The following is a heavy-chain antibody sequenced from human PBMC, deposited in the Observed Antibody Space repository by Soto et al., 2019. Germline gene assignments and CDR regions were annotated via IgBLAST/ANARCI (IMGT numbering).Heavy chain of an antibody. CDR1: GGSFDGYY. CDR3: ERGGDAWIGSLF. CDR2: IHHSGST. V-gene: IGHV4-34*01. D-gene: IGHD3-3*01. J-gene: IGHJ1*01. Sequence: PSETLSLTCALYGGSFDGYYWSWIRPSPGKGLEWIGEIHHSGSTKYNPSLKSRVSLSVDPSPKQFCLRMPCMTAAVRGVYYCERGGDAWIGSLFWGQGTPVTVP.